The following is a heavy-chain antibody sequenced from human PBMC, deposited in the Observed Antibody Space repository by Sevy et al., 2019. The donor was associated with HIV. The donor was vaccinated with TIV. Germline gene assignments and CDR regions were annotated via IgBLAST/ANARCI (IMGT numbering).Heavy chain of an antibody. Sequence: GGSLRLSCAASGFSFSRFDMNWVRQAPGKGPEWVSGISASGGSTYYADSVKGRLTISRDNSKNTLLLQMNSLRAEDTAVYYCATGLLGYWGQGMQVTVSS. D-gene: IGHD2-21*01. CDR2: ISASGGST. V-gene: IGHV3-23*01. J-gene: IGHJ4*02. CDR1: GFSFSRFD. CDR3: ATGLLGY.